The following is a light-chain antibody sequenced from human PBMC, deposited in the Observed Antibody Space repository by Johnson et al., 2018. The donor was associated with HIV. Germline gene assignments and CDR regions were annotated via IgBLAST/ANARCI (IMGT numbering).Light chain of an antibody. CDR3: GTWDSSLSVYV. Sequence: QSVLSQPPSVSAAPGQKVTISCSGSSSNIGNNYVSWYQQLPGTAPKLLIYDNNKRPSGIPDRFSGSKSGTSATLGITGLQTGDKADYYCGTWDSSLSVYVFGTGTKVTVL. CDR2: DNN. V-gene: IGLV1-51*01. CDR1: SSNIGNNY. J-gene: IGLJ1*01.